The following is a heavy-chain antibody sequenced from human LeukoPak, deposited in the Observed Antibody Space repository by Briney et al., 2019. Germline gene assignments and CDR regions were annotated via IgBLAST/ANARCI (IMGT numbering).Heavy chain of an antibody. CDR3: ARDSRVEYYYYYGMDV. Sequence: AGSLRFSCAASGFTYSSYEMIWVRQAPGKGREWVSYISSSGSTIYYADSGKGRFTISTDTAKNSLYLQMNSLRAEDTAVYYCARDSRVEYYYYYGMDVWGQGPTVTVSS. CDR2: ISSSGSTI. J-gene: IGHJ6*02. CDR1: GFTYSSYE. V-gene: IGHV3-48*03. D-gene: IGHD2-2*01.